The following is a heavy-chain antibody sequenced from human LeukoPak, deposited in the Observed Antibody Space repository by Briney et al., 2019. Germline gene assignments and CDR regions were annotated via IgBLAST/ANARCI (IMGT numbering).Heavy chain of an antibody. V-gene: IGHV3-21*04. CDR2: ISSSSSYI. Sequence: PGGSLRLSCAASGFTFSSYSMNWVRQAPGKGLEWVSSISSSSSYIYFADSVKGRFTISRDNSKNTLYLQMNSLRADDTAVYYCAKGSLEATMWTWFDPWGQGTLVTVSS. J-gene: IGHJ5*02. CDR1: GFTFSSYS. D-gene: IGHD5-12*01. CDR3: AKGSLEATMWTWFDP.